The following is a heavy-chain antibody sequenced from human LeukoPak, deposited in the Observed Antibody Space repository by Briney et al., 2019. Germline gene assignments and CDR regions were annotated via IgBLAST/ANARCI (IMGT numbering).Heavy chain of an antibody. CDR3: ARVGDSSAYYPFDY. CDR1: GGSISSSSYY. CDR2: IYYSGST. J-gene: IGHJ4*02. D-gene: IGHD3-22*01. V-gene: IGHV4-39*07. Sequence: SETLSLTCTVSGGSISSSSYYWGWIREPPGKGLEWIGSIYYSGSTFYNPSLKSRVTISVDKSKNQFSLKLSSVTAADTAVYYCARVGDSSAYYPFDYWGQGTLVTVSS.